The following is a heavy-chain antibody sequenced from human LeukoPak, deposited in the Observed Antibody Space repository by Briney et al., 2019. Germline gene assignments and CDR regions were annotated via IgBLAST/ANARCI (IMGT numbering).Heavy chain of an antibody. Sequence: SETLSLTCTVSGGSISSYYWSWIRQPPGKGLEWIGEINHSGSTNYNPSLKSRVTISVDTSKNQFSLKLSSVTAADTAVYYCARAGYCSSTSCSPLPQYGMDVWGQGTTVTVSS. V-gene: IGHV4-34*01. D-gene: IGHD2-2*01. J-gene: IGHJ6*02. CDR3: ARAGYCSSTSCSPLPQYGMDV. CDR2: INHSGST. CDR1: GGSISSYY.